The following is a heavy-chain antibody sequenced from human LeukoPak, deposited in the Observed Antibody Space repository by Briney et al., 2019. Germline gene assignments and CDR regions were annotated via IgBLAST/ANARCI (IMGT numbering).Heavy chain of an antibody. J-gene: IGHJ6*03. V-gene: IGHV3-48*01. CDR3: AGFAAGGSYYYYMDV. CDR1: GFTFSSYT. D-gene: IGHD3-10*01. CDR2: IGTSSTTI. Sequence: GGSLRLSCAASGFTFSSYTMNWVRQPPGKGLEWVSNIGTSSTTIYYADSVKGRFTISRDNAKSSLYLQMNSLRADDTAVYYCAGFAAGGSYYYYMDVWGKGTTVTVSS.